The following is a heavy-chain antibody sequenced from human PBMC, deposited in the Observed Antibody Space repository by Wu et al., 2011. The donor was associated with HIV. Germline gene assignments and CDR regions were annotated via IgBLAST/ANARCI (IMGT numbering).Heavy chain of an antibody. CDR1: GGAFSTYA. J-gene: IGHJ4*02. V-gene: IGHV1-69*18. Sequence: QVQLVQSGAEVKKPGSSVKVSCKASGGAFSTYAISWVRQAPRQGLEWLGRIIPIFGTANYAQKFQGRVTITADESTSTAYMELSSLRSEDTAVYYCARPYCSGGSCYGLFDYWGQGNPGHRSPQ. CDR3: ARPYCSGGSCYGLFDY. CDR2: IIPIFGTA. D-gene: IGHD2-15*01.